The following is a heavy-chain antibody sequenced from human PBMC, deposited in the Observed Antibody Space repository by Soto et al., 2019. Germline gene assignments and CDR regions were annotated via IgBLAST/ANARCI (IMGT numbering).Heavy chain of an antibody. V-gene: IGHV1-69*01. J-gene: IGHJ6*02. CDR2: FIPMFNRP. CDR3: ARGQFHHVSNYYYALDV. CDR1: GGTFSSYA. Sequence: QVQLVQSGAEVKKPGSSVKVSCKASGGTFSSYAISWVRQAPGQGLEWMGGFIPMFNRPHSARKFQGRVTITPDESTSTAYMDLSSLRSEDTAVYYCARGQFHHVSNYYYALDVWGQATTVTVSS.